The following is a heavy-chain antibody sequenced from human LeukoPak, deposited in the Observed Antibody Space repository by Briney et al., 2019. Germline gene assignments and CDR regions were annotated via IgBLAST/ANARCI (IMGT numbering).Heavy chain of an antibody. V-gene: IGHV4-59*01. CDR3: ARDAWGSANV. Sequence: PSETLSLTCTVSGGSISTYYWSWIRQPPGKGLEWIGYVYYSGSTNYNPSLKSRVTISVDTSKNQFSLKLSSVTAADTAVYYCARDAWGSANVWGQGTMGTVSS. CDR2: VYYSGST. D-gene: IGHD6-25*01. J-gene: IGHJ3*01. CDR1: GGSISTYY.